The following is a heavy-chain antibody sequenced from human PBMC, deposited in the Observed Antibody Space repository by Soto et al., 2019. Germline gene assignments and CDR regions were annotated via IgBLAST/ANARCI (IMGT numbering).Heavy chain of an antibody. CDR2: IYYSGST. CDR3: ARSYRRYCSGGSCYSYYYYYMDV. Sequence: QVQLQESGPGLVKPSETLSLTCTVSGSSISSYYWSWIRQPPGKGLEWIGYIYYSGSTNYNPSLKSRVTISVDTSKNQFSLKLSSATAADTAVYYCARSYRRYCSGGSCYSYYYYYMDVWGKGTTVTVSS. V-gene: IGHV4-59*01. CDR1: GSSISSYY. D-gene: IGHD2-15*01. J-gene: IGHJ6*03.